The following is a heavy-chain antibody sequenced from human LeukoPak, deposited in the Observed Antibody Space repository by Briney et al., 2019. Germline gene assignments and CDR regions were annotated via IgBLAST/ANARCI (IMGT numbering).Heavy chain of an antibody. J-gene: IGHJ4*02. CDR3: ERLIDCSSTACSRYYLDF. CDR2: IYPGDSDA. CDR1: GYSFTSYW. Sequence: GESLKISCKASGYSFTSYWIAWVRQMPGKGLECMGIIYPGDSDAKYSPSFQGQVTISADKSASTAYLRWSSLKASDTAMYYCERLIDCSSTACSRYYLDFWGQGALVTVSS. D-gene: IGHD2-2*01. V-gene: IGHV5-51*01.